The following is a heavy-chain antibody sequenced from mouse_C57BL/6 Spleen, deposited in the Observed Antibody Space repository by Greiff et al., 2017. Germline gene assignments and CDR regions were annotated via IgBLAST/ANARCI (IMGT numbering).Heavy chain of an antibody. CDR1: GYTFTDYE. CDR2: IDPETGGT. D-gene: IGHD1-1*01. J-gene: IGHJ2*01. V-gene: IGHV1-15*01. CDR3: TRSVGSSFDY. Sequence: VQLQQSGAELVRPGASVTLSCKASGYTFTDYEMHWVKQTPVHGLEWIGAIDPETGGTAYNQKFKGKAILTADKSSSTAYMELRSLTSEDSAVYYCTRSVGSSFDYWGQGTTLTVSS.